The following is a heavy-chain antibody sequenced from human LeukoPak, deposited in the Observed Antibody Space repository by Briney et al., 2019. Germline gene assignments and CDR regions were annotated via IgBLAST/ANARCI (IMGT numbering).Heavy chain of an antibody. D-gene: IGHD5-12*01. CDR2: IYYSGST. CDR1: GGSISSSSYY. CDR3: ASEAIVATKNDY. Sequence: PSETLSLTCTVSGGSISSSSYYWGWIRQPPGKGLEWIGSIYYSGSTYYNPSLKSRVTISVDTSKNQFSLKLSSVTAADMAVYYCASEAIVATKNDYWGQGTLVTVSS. V-gene: IGHV4-39*07. J-gene: IGHJ4*02.